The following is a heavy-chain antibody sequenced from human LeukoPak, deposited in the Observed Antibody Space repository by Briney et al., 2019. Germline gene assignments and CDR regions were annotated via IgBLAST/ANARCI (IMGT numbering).Heavy chain of an antibody. CDR1: RFSFSTYA. D-gene: IGHD6-13*01. V-gene: IGHV3-33*08. CDR2: IWYDGSNK. J-gene: IGHJ4*02. CDR3: ARAVDLYSSSWGFDY. Sequence: GRSLRLSCAASRFSFSTYAMHWVRQAPGKGLEWVAVIWYDGSNKYYADSVKGRFTISRDNSKNTLYLQMNSLRAEDTAVYYCARAVDLYSSSWGFDYWGQGTLVTVSS.